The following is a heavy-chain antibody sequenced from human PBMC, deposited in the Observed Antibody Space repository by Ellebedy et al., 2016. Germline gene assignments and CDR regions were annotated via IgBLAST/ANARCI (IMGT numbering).Heavy chain of an antibody. CDR2: INAGNGNT. V-gene: IGHV1-3*01. CDR3: TRDVSMGLFEY. Sequence: ASVKVSCKASGYTFISYAIHWVRQAPGRRLEWMGWINAGNGNTIYSESFQGKVTITRDTSANIAYIDLRSLTSEDTAVYYCTRDVSMGLFEYWGQGTLVTVSS. J-gene: IGHJ4*02. CDR1: GYTFISYA. D-gene: IGHD3-16*01.